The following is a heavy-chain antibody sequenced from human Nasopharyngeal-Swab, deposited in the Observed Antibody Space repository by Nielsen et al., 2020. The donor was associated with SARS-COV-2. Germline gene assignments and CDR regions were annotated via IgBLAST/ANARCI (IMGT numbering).Heavy chain of an antibody. CDR2: ISTSGNTV. V-gene: IGHV3-48*02. CDR3: ARDRWSGGIVVVPAAKDV. J-gene: IGHJ6*04. D-gene: IGHD2-2*01. Sequence: VRQAPGKGLEWRSYISTSGNTVYYADSVKGRFTISRDNVENSLYLQMNSLRDEDTAVYYCARDRWSGGIVVVPAAKDVWGKGTPVTVSS.